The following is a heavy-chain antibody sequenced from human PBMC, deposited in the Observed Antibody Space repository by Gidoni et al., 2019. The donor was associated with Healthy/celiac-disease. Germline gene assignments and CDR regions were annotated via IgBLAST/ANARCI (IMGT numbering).Heavy chain of an antibody. Sequence: QVQLQQWGAGLLKPSETLSLTCAVYGGSFSGYYWSWIRQPPGKGLEWIGEINHSGSTNYNPSLKSRVTISVDTSKNQFSLKLSSVTAADTAVYYCARAVTNQYDYWGQGTLVTVSS. D-gene: IGHD4-17*01. J-gene: IGHJ4*02. V-gene: IGHV4-34*01. CDR1: GGSFSGYY. CDR3: ARAVTNQYDY. CDR2: INHSGST.